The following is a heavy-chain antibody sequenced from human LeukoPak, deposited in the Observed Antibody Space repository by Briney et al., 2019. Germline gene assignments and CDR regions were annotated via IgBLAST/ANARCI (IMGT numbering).Heavy chain of an antibody. Sequence: GGSLRLSCAASGFTFSSYWMHWVRQAPGKGLVWVSRINSDGSSTSYADSVKGRFTISRDNAKNTLYLQMNSLRAEDTAVYYCARAPILSPFKADAFDIWGQGTMVTVSS. CDR3: ARAPILSPFKADAFDI. J-gene: IGHJ3*02. CDR1: GFTFSSYW. V-gene: IGHV3-74*01. CDR2: INSDGSST. D-gene: IGHD3-10*01.